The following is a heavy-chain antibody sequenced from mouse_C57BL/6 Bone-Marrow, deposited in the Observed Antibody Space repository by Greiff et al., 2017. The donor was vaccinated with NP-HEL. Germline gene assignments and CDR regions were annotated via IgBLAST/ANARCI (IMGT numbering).Heavy chain of an antibody. Sequence: QVQLQQSGPGLVQPSHCLSITCTVSGFSLTSYGVHWVRQSPGKGLEWLGVIWRGGSTDYNSPFMSSRGISKGNSTSQVFFKLNSLQAYDTAIYYGAKYVGKSYYGSPDWYFDVWGRGTTVTVSS. J-gene: IGHJ1*03. CDR1: GFSLTSYG. CDR3: AKYVGKSYYGSPDWYFDV. CDR2: IWRGGST. V-gene: IGHV2-5*01. D-gene: IGHD1-1*01.